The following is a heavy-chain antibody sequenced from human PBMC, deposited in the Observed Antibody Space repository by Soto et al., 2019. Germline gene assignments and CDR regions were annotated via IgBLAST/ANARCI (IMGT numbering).Heavy chain of an antibody. CDR3: ARQRTSVVTQAYFDS. D-gene: IGHD2-21*02. V-gene: IGHV4-39*01. CDR2: IYYSGST. CDR1: GDSINNRSYY. J-gene: IGHJ4*02. Sequence: SETLSLTCTVTGDSINNRSYYWGWIRQPPGKGLEWIGSIYYSGSTYNNPSLKSRVSMSVDTSKNQFSLKLRSVTAADTARYYCARQRTSVVTQAYFDSWGQGSLVTVSS.